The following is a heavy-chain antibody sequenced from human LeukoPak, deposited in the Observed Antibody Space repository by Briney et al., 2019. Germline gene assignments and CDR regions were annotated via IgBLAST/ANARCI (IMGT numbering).Heavy chain of an antibody. Sequence: ASVKVSCKTSGYTFTGSYMHWVRQAPGQGLEWMGWINPSSGNTNYAQKFQGRVTMTRDTSITTAYMDLTRLRSDDTAVYYCARALRGDYECMDVWGQGTTVTVS. J-gene: IGHJ6*02. V-gene: IGHV1-2*02. D-gene: IGHD4-17*01. CDR1: GYTFTGSY. CDR3: ARALRGDYECMDV. CDR2: INPSSGNT.